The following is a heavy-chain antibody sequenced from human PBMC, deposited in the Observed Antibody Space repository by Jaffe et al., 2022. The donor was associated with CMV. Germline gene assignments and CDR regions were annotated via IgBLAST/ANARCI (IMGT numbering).Heavy chain of an antibody. D-gene: IGHD2-2*01. CDR1: GYTFTSYY. CDR2: INPSGGST. J-gene: IGHJ3*02. CDR3: ARVLGYCSSTSCSIWGPHDAFDI. Sequence: QVQLVQSGAEVKKPGASVKVSCKASGYTFTSYYMHWVRQAPGQGLEWMGIINPSGGSTSYAQKFQGRVTMTRDTSTSTVYMELSSLRSEDTAVYYCARVLGYCSSTSCSIWGPHDAFDIWGQGTMVTVSS. V-gene: IGHV1-46*01.